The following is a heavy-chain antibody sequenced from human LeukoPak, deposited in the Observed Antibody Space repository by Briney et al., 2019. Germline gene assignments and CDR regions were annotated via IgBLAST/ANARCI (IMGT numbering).Heavy chain of an antibody. V-gene: IGHV3-64D*06. Sequence: GGSLRLSCSVSGFTFSTYVMHWVRQAPGKGLEYVSAISSNGDNTYYADSVKGRYTISRDNSKNTLYLQMSSLRADDTAVYYCVGGTGYWGQGTLVTVSS. J-gene: IGHJ4*02. CDR3: VGGTGY. CDR1: GFTFSTYV. CDR2: ISSNGDNT.